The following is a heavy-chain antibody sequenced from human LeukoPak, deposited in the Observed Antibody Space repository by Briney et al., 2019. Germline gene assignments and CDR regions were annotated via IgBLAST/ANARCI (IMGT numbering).Heavy chain of an antibody. D-gene: IGHD4-17*01. J-gene: IGHJ3*02. V-gene: IGHV5-51*01. CDR2: IYPGDSDT. Sequence: GESLKISCKGSGYSFTNYWIGWVRQMPGKGLEWRGIIYPGDSDTRYNPSFQGQVTISADKSISTAYLQWSSLKASDTAMYYCARHRLRYGDHKTHDAFDIWGQGTMVTVSS. CDR1: GYSFTNYW. CDR3: ARHRLRYGDHKTHDAFDI.